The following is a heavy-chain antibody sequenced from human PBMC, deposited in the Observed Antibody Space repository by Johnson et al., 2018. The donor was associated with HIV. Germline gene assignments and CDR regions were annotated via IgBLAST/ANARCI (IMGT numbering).Heavy chain of an antibody. CDR2: IRYDGSNK. D-gene: IGHD2-2*01. CDR1: GFTFSSYA. V-gene: IGHV3-30*02. CDR3: AKGGGLLSAFDI. Sequence: QVQLVESGGGLVQPWGSLRLSCAASGFTFSSYAMNWVRQAPGTGLEWVAFIRYDGSNKYYADSVKGRFTISRDNSKNTLYLQMNSLRAEDTAVYYCAKGGGLLSAFDIWGQGTMVTVSS. J-gene: IGHJ3*02.